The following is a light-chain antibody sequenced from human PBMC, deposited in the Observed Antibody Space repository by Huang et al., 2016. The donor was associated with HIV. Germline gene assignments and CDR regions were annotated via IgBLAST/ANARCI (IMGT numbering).Light chain of an antibody. CDR3: QQLNSYPPFFT. CDR1: QGISSY. V-gene: IGKV1-9*01. CDR2: AAS. Sequence: IQLTQSPSSLSASVGDRVTITCRASQGISSYLAWYQQKPGKAPKLLIYAASTLQSGVPSRFSCSGSGTDFTLTISSLQPEDFATYYCQQLNSYPPFFTFGPGTKVDIK. J-gene: IGKJ3*01.